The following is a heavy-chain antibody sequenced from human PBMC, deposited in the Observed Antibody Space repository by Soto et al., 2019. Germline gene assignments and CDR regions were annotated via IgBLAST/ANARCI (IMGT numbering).Heavy chain of an antibody. D-gene: IGHD1-26*01. CDR2: IYHSGDT. CDR1: GASITSPNW. J-gene: IGHJ4*02. V-gene: IGHV4-4*02. CDR3: ARGGSGSGTGDFDY. Sequence: QVQLQESGPGLVKPSGTLSLTCAVSGASITSPNWWSWVRQSPGKGLEWIGEIYHSGDTNYNPSLKSRIMMSLDRSKNHISLTLTSVAAADTAVYYCARGGSGSGTGDFDYWGQGTLVTVSS.